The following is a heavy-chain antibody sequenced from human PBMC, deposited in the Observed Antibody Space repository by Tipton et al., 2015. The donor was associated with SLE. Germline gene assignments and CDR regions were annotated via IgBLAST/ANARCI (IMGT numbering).Heavy chain of an antibody. CDR2: IHYSGST. D-gene: IGHD1-26*01. J-gene: IGHJ4*02. CDR1: GVSISSHY. Sequence: TLSLTCTVSGVSISSHYWSWIRQSPGKGLEWIGNIHYSGSTTYNPSLKSPVTIALGTSKNQVSLKMNFVTAADTAVYFCARRRGGNYYDYWGQGTLVTVSS. V-gene: IGHV4-59*11. CDR3: ARRRGGNYYDY.